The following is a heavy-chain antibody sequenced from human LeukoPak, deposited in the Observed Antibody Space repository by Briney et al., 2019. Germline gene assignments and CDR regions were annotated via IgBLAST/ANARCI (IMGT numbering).Heavy chain of an antibody. V-gene: IGHV3-21*01. J-gene: IGHJ2*01. CDR1: GFTFSNSY. Sequence: PGGSLRLSCAASGFTFSNSYLTWVRQAPGKGLEWVSSISPSGSYIYYADSVKGRFTISRDNAKNSLLLQMNSLRAEDTAVYYCATGGVGSSGWYEFHWYSDLWGRGTLVTVSS. CDR3: ATGGVGSSGWYEFHWYSDL. CDR2: ISPSGSYI. D-gene: IGHD6-19*01.